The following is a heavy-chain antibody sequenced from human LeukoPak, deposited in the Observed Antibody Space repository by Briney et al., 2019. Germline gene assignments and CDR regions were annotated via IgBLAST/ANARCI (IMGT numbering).Heavy chain of an antibody. J-gene: IGHJ3*02. CDR3: ARDEYYYGSGSYFAFDI. CDR2: IYYSGST. D-gene: IGHD3-10*01. CDR1: GGSISSYY. Sequence: PSETLSLTCTVSGGSISSYYWSWIRQPPGKGLEWIGYIYYSGSTNYNPSLKSRVTISVDTSKNQFSLRLSSVTAADTAVYYCARDEYYYGSGSYFAFDIWGQGTMVTVSS. V-gene: IGHV4-59*12.